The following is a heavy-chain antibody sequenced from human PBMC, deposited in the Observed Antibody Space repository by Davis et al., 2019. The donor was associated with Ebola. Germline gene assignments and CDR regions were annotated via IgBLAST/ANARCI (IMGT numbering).Heavy chain of an antibody. Sequence: PGGSLRLSCAASGFTFSSYAMSWVRQASGKGLEWVSAISGSGGSTYYADSVKGRFTISRDNSKNTLYLQMNSLRAEDTAVYYCAKDPPYSKLLAAAGTSWGQGTQVTVSS. J-gene: IGHJ5*02. CDR1: GFTFSSYA. CDR2: ISGSGGST. CDR3: AKDPPYSKLLAAAGTS. D-gene: IGHD6-13*01. V-gene: IGHV3-23*01.